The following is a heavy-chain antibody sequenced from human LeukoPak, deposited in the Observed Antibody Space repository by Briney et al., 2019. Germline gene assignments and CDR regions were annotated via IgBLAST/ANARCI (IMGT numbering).Heavy chain of an antibody. V-gene: IGHV5-51*01. J-gene: IGHJ4*02. CDR1: GYSFTSYW. Sequence: GESLKISCKGSGYSFTSYWIGWVRQMPGKGLEWMGIIYPDDSDTRYSPSFQGQVTISADKSISTAYLQWSSLKASDTAMYYCARRGGHGSGSYSFDYWGQGTLVTVSS. CDR2: IYPDDSDT. D-gene: IGHD3-10*01. CDR3: ARRGGHGSGSYSFDY.